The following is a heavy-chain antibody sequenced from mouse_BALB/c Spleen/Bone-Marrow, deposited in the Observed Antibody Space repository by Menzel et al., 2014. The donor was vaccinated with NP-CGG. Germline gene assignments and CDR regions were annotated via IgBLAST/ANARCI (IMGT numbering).Heavy chain of an antibody. J-gene: IGHJ4*01. CDR1: GFSLTSYG. CDR3: AREYYGNGYAMDY. V-gene: IGHV2-9*02. D-gene: IGHD2-1*01. CDR2: IWAGGST. Sequence: VQLVESGPGLVAPSQGLSITCTVSGFSLTSYGVHWVRQPPGKGLEWLGVIWAGGSTNYNSALMSRLSISKDNSKSQVFLKMNSLQTDDTAMYYCAREYYGNGYAMDYWGQGTSVTVSS.